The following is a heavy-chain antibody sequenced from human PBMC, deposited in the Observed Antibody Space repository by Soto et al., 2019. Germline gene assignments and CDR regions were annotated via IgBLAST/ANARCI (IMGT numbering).Heavy chain of an antibody. CDR3: ARGGSSYYYYYGMDV. J-gene: IGHJ6*02. CDR1: GGSISSGDYY. CDR2: IYYSGST. V-gene: IGHV4-30-4*01. Sequence: PSETLSLTCTVSGGSISSGDYYWSWIRQPPGKGLEWIGYIYYSGSTYYNPSLKSRVTISVDTSKNQFSLKLSSVTAADTAVYYCARGGSSYYYYYGMDVWGQGTTATVSS. D-gene: IGHD1-26*01.